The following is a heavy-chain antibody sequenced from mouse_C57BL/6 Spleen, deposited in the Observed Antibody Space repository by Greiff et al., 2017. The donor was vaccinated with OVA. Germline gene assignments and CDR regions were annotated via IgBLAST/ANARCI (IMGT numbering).Heavy chain of an antibody. CDR3: AREDYDGTSYAMDY. J-gene: IGHJ4*01. Sequence: QVQLQQSGPELVKPGASVKISCKASGYAFSSSWMNWVKQRPGKGLEWIGRIYPGDGDTNYNGKFKGKATLTADKSSSTAYMQLSSLTSEDSAVYFCAREDYDGTSYAMDYWGQGTSVTVSS. V-gene: IGHV1-82*01. D-gene: IGHD2-4*01. CDR1: GYAFSSSW. CDR2: IYPGDGDT.